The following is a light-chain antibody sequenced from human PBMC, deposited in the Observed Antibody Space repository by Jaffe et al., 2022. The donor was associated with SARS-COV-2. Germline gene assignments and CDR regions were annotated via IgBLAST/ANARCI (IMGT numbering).Light chain of an antibody. CDR1: QSVSSY. V-gene: IGKV3-11*01. J-gene: IGKJ4*01. CDR3: QQRSTWPLT. Sequence: EIVLTQSPATLSLSPGERATLSCRASQSVSSYLAWYQQKPGQAPRLLVYDASNRATAIPPRFSGSGSGTDFTLTVSSLEPEDFAVYYCQQRSTWPLTFGGGTKVEIK. CDR2: DAS.